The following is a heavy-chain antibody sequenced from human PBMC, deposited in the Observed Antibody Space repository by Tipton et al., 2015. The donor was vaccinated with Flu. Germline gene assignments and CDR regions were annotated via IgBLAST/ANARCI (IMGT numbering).Heavy chain of an antibody. CDR1: GYTFTSYG. J-gene: IGHJ3*02. D-gene: IGHD3-22*01. CDR3: ARDLPITMIVVAPRGGDDAFDI. V-gene: IGHV1-18*04. Sequence: QSGAEVKKPGASVKVSCKASGYTFTSYGISWVRQAPGQGLEWMGWISAYNGNTNYAQKLQGRVTMTTDTSTSTAYMELRSLRSDDTAVYYCARDLPITMIVVAPRGGDDAFDIWGQGTMVTVSS. CDR2: ISAYNGNT.